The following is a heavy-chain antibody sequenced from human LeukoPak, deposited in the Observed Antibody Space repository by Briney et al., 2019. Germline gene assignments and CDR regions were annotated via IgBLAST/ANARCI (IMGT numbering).Heavy chain of an antibody. D-gene: IGHD3-10*01. CDR3: ASWRGSGNYGGYFDY. J-gene: IGHJ4*02. CDR2: IWYDGSNK. CDR1: GFTFSSYS. V-gene: IGHV3-33*08. Sequence: GGSLRLSCAASGFTFSSYSMNWVRQAPGKGLEWVALIWYDGSNKYYADSVKGRFTISRDNPKSTLYLQMNSLRAEDTAVYYCASWRGSGNYGGYFDYWGQGILVTVSS.